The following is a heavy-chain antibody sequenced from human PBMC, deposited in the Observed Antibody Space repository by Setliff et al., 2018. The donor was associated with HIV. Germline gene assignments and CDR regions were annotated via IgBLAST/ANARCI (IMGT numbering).Heavy chain of an antibody. CDR1: GGTFSSYA. CDR3: ASIAFDFGRGAAGGYYYGMDV. Sequence: GASVKVSCKASGGTFSSYAISWVRQAPGQGLEWMGGIIPIFGTANYAQKFQGRVTITTDESTSTAYMELSSLRSEDTAVYYCASIAFDFGRGAAGGYYYGMDVWGQGTTVTVSS. J-gene: IGHJ6*02. D-gene: IGHD3-10*01. V-gene: IGHV1-69*05. CDR2: IIPIFGTA.